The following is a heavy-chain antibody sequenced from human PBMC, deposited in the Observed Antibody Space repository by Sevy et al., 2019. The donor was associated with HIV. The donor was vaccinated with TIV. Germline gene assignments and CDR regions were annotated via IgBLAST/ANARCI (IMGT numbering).Heavy chain of an antibody. Sequence: GGSLRLSCAASGFTFSSYAMSWVRQAPGKGLEWVSAISGSGGSTYYSASVKGRFTISVENSKNMLYLQMNSLGAEDTAVYYCAKESRGPPDWGQGTLVTVSS. CDR2: ISGSGGST. CDR3: AKESRGPPD. CDR1: GFTFSSYA. J-gene: IGHJ4*02. V-gene: IGHV3-23*01.